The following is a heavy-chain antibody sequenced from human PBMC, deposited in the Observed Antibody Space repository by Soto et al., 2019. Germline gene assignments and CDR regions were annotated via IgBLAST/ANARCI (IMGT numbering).Heavy chain of an antibody. CDR1: GYTFTSYG. Sequence: ASVKVSCKASGYTFTSYGISWVRQAPGQGLEWMGWISAYNGNTNYAQKLQGRVTMTTDTSTSTAYMELRSLRSDDTAVYYCARERCSSTSCNWEDYWGQGTLVTVSS. J-gene: IGHJ4*02. D-gene: IGHD2-2*01. V-gene: IGHV1-18*01. CDR3: ARERCSSTSCNWEDY. CDR2: ISAYNGNT.